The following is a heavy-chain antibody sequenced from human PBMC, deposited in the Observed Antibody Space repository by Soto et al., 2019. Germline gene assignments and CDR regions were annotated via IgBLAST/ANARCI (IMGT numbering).Heavy chain of an antibody. Sequence: GASVKVSCKVSGGAFTNYSLNWVRHAPGQGLEWLGGIIPLHNTSNYSLKLLGRGSVTADISSNTVYMRLSGLTSDDTATYYCAIWSNWNPLYYRGMDVWGQGTTGTVSS. CDR2: IIPLHNTS. CDR1: GGAFTNYS. J-gene: IGHJ6*02. V-gene: IGHV1-69*08. CDR3: AIWSNWNPLYYRGMDV. D-gene: IGHD1-20*01.